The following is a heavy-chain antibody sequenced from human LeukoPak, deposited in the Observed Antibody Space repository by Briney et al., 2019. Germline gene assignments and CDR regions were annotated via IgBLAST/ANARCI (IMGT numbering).Heavy chain of an antibody. D-gene: IGHD3-10*01. J-gene: IGHJ4*02. V-gene: IGHV3-30*02. Sequence: GGSLRLSCAASGFTFSSYGMHWVRQAPGKGLEWVAFIRYDGSNKYYADSVKGRFTISRDNSKNTLYLQMNSLRAEDTAVYYCAKDLVTMVRGVMGPGYWGQGTLVTVSS. CDR3: AKDLVTMVRGVMGPGY. CDR1: GFTFSSYG. CDR2: IRYDGSNK.